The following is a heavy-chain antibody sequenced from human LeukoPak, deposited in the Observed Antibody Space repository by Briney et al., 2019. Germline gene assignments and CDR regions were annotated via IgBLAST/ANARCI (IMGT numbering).Heavy chain of an antibody. J-gene: IGHJ4*02. V-gene: IGHV3-30*02. CDR2: IRYHGDDK. Sequence: GGSLGLSCAASGFTFRNYGMHWVRQAPGQGLQWVAFIRYHGDDKYYADSVKGRFTVSRDNSESTLYLQMNSLRTEDTAVYYCAKDLVATGRYFDYWGQGTPVTVSS. D-gene: IGHD5-12*01. CDR3: AKDLVATGRYFDY. CDR1: GFTFRNYG.